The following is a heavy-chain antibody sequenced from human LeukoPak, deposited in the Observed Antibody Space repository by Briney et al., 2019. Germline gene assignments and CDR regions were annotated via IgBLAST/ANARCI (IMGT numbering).Heavy chain of an antibody. Sequence: GGSLRLSCEAPGFSFSDYAMSWVRQAPGKGLEWVSVISGSGGTTYYADSVRGRFTISRDSFKNTLYLQMNSLRAEDTAVYYCAKERELPTTYFDFWGQGSLVTVSS. CDR2: ISGSGGTT. V-gene: IGHV3-23*01. CDR3: AKERELPTTYFDF. CDR1: GFSFSDYA. J-gene: IGHJ4*02. D-gene: IGHD5-24*01.